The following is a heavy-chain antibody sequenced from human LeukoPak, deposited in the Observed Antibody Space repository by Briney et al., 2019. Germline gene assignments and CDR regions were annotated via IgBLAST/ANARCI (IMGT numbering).Heavy chain of an antibody. Sequence: PGGSLRLSCAASGFTFSSYAMSWVRQAPGKGLEWVSSMSPNGGSTYYADSVKGRFTISRDNSKNTLYLQMNSLRAEDTAVYYCAKAGGDCSSTSCYLFDWGQGTLVTVSS. CDR2: MSPNGGST. CDR1: GFTFSSYA. CDR3: AKAGGDCSSTSCYLFD. V-gene: IGHV3-23*01. J-gene: IGHJ4*02. D-gene: IGHD2-2*01.